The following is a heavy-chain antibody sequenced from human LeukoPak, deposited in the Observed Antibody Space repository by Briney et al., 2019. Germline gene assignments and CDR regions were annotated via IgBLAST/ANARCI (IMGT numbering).Heavy chain of an antibody. CDR1: GFTFSSYG. CDR3: AKDSLWFGDGPDAFDI. Sequence: GGSLRLSCAASGFTFSSYGMDWVRRAPGKGLEWVTFILYEGNDKYYADSGKGRFTISRDNSKNTLYLQINSLRAEDTAVYYCAKDSLWFGDGPDAFDIWGQGTMVTVSS. CDR2: ILYEGNDK. D-gene: IGHD3-10*01. V-gene: IGHV3-30*02. J-gene: IGHJ3*02.